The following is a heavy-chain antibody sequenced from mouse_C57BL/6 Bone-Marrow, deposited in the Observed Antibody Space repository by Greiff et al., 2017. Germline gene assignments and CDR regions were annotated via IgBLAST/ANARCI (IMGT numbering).Heavy chain of an antibody. CDR3: TAYGNYWYFDV. D-gene: IGHD2-1*01. V-gene: IGHV6-6*01. CDR2: IRNKANNHAT. Sequence: EVKLMESGGGLVQPGGSMKLSCAASGFTFSDAWMDWVRQSPEKGLEWVAEIRNKANNHATYYAESVKGRFTISRDDSKSSVYLQRNSLRAEDTGIYYCTAYGNYWYFDVWGTGTTVTVSS. CDR1: GFTFSDAW. J-gene: IGHJ1*03.